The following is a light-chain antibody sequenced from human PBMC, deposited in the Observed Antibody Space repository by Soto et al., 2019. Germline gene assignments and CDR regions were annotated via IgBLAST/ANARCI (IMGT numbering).Light chain of an antibody. J-gene: IGKJ1*01. Sequence: EIVMTQSPATLSVSPGERATLSCRASQRVSSDLAWYQQKPGQAPRLLIYGASTRATAIPARFSGSGSGTEFTLTISSLQSEDFAVYYCQQYNYWWTFGQGTKVEIK. CDR2: GAS. CDR3: QQYNYWWT. V-gene: IGKV3-15*01. CDR1: QRVSSD.